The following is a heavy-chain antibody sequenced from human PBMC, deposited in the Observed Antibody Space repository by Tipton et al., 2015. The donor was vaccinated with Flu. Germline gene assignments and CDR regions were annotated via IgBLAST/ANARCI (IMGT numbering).Heavy chain of an antibody. CDR2: TKQDGSET. D-gene: IGHD6-19*01. V-gene: IGHV3-7*03. CDR3: AGGRGWLIEN. J-gene: IGHJ4*02. CDR1: GFAFRTYW. Sequence: SLRLSCEASGFAFRTYWMNWVRQAPGKGLEWVAITKQDGSETFYVDSVKGRFIVSRDNAKNSLFLQLSSLTADDTAVYYCAGGRGWLIENWGQGTQVTVS.